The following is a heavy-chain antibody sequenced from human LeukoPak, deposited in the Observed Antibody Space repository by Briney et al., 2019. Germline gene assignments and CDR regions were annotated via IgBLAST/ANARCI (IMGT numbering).Heavy chain of an antibody. Sequence: PGGSLRLSCAASGFTVSSNYMSWVRQAPGKGLEWVSAIYSGGSTYYADSVKGRFTISRDNSKNTLYLQMNSLRAEDTAVYYCARGLGSDIVATISYFDYWGQGTLVTVSS. D-gene: IGHD5-12*01. CDR2: IYSGGST. V-gene: IGHV3-66*01. CDR1: GFTVSSNY. J-gene: IGHJ4*02. CDR3: ARGLGSDIVATISYFDY.